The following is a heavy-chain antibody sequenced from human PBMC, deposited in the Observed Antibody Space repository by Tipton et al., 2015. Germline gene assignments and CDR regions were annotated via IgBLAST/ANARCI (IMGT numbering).Heavy chain of an antibody. D-gene: IGHD3-22*01. J-gene: IGHJ5*01. CDR3: ARQSDAMIVVVNNWFDS. V-gene: IGHV4-39*01. Sequence: TLSLTCSVSGGSISRSGFCWGWIRQPPGKGLEWIGSIYYSGSTYYNPSLKSRVTISVDTSKNQFSLKLSSVTAADTAVYYCARQSDAMIVVVNNWFDSWGQGTLVTVSS. CDR1: GGSISRSGFC. CDR2: IYYSGST.